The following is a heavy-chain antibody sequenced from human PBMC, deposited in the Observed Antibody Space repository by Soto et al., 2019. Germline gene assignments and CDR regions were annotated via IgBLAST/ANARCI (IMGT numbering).Heavy chain of an antibody. V-gene: IGHV4-31*03. CDR3: AKDLGGYCSGGSCRLGWFDP. CDR2: IYYSGST. D-gene: IGHD2-15*01. CDR1: GGSISSGAYY. Sequence: SETLSLTCTVSGGSISSGAYYWSWIRQHPGKGREWIAYIYYSGSTYYTPSVKSRVTISVDTSKNQFSLKLSSVTAEDTAVYYCAKDLGGYCSGGSCRLGWFDPWGQGTLVTVSS. J-gene: IGHJ5*02.